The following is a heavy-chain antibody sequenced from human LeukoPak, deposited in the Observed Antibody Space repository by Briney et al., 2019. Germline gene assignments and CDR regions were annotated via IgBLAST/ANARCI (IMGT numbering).Heavy chain of an antibody. V-gene: IGHV3-21*01. Sequence: PGGSLRLSCAASAFAFSTYTLSWVRQAPGKGLKWVSSISSTSSYIYYADSVKGRFTISRDNARNSLYMRLNSLRAEDTAVYYCARVRSAYDSLDYWGQGTLVTVSS. CDR2: ISSTSSYI. J-gene: IGHJ4*02. D-gene: IGHD5-12*01. CDR3: ARVRSAYDSLDY. CDR1: AFAFSTYT.